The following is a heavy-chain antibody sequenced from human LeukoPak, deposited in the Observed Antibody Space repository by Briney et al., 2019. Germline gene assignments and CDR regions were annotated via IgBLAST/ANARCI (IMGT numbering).Heavy chain of an antibody. V-gene: IGHV3-7*01. J-gene: IGHJ4*02. Sequence: GGSLRLSCADSGFTFSSHWMAWVRQAPGKGLEWVANIKQDGTEKYYMDSVKGRFTISRDNAKKSLYLEMNSLRAEDTAVYYCAKDSHSWSRDYWGQGTLVTVSS. CDR1: GFTFSSHW. CDR2: IKQDGTEK. D-gene: IGHD6-13*01. CDR3: AKDSHSWSRDY.